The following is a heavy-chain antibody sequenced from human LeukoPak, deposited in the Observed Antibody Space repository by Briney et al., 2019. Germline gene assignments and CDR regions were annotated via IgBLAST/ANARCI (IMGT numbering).Heavy chain of an antibody. CDR1: GGTFSSYA. D-gene: IGHD3-10*01. CDR3: ARDLRSTMVRGVIAYYYYYMDV. CDR2: IIPIFGTA. J-gene: IGHJ6*03. Sequence: SVKVSCKASGGTFSSYAISWVRQAPGQGLELMGGIIPIFGTANYAQKFQGRVTITADESTSTAYMELSSLRSEDTAVYYCARDLRSTMVRGVIAYYYYYMDVWGKGATVTVSS. V-gene: IGHV1-69*01.